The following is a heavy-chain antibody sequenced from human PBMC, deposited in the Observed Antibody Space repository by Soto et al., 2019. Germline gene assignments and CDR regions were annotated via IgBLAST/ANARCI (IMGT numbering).Heavy chain of an antibody. CDR2: ISVSGDNT. Sequence: HPGGSLRLSCAASGFTFSRYAMNWVRQAPGRGLQWISGISVSGDNTSYVESVRGRFTGYRDNSKNTLYLQMNNLRAEDTALYYCAKDGKMRTKVWFPAGYGMDVWGQGTTVTVSS. D-gene: IGHD3-10*01. V-gene: IGHV3-23*01. CDR3: AKDGKMRTKVWFPAGYGMDV. CDR1: GFTFSRYA. J-gene: IGHJ6*02.